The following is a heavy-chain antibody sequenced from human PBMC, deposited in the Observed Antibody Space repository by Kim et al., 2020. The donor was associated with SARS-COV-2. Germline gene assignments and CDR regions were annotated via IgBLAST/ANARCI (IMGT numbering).Heavy chain of an antibody. CDR2: IHDTGTS. Sequence: TLSLTCSVSGGSLSSGAYYWSWIRQHPGKGLEWVGYIHDTGTSFYNPSLKSRVTISMDRSENQISLKLTSVTAADTAVYFCAIRGAAGGLDSWGQGTLVTV. D-gene: IGHD1-26*01. CDR1: GGSLSSGAYY. J-gene: IGHJ5*01. V-gene: IGHV4-31*03. CDR3: AIRGAAGGLDS.